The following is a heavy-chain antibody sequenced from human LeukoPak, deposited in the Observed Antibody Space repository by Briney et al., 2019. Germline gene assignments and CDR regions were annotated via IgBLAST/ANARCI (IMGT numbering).Heavy chain of an antibody. CDR2: VYYSGST. J-gene: IGHJ5*02. V-gene: IGHV4-39*01. D-gene: IGHD2-15*01. CDR3: ARHSGDIVVVVAATTPNWFDP. Sequence: PSDTLSLTCTVSGGSITSSSSYWGWIRQPPGKGLEWIGTVYYSGSTYYNPSLKSRVTISVDTSKNQFSLKLSSVTAADTAVYYCARHSGDIVVVVAATTPNWFDPWGQGTLVTVSS. CDR1: GGSITSSSSY.